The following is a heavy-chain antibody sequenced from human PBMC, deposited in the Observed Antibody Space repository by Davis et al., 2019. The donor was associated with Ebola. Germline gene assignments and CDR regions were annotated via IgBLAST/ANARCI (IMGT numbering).Heavy chain of an antibody. CDR1: GFTFNNYG. D-gene: IGHD3-22*01. CDR3: ARDTRTYYYDSSGYGTLYYFDY. V-gene: IGHV3-33*01. Sequence: GGSLRLSCAASGFTFNNYGMHWVRQAPGKGLEWVAFIWYDGSNKYYADSVKGRFTISRDNAKNSLYLQMNSLRAEDTAVYYCARDTRTYYYDSSGYGTLYYFDYWGQGTLVTVSS. CDR2: IWYDGSNK. J-gene: IGHJ4*02.